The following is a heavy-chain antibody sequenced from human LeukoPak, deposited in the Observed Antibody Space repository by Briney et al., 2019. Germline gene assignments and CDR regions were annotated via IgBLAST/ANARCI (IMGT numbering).Heavy chain of an antibody. CDR1: GGTLRSYV. V-gene: IGHV1-69*05. Sequence: ASVKVSCKASGGTLRSYVLSWVRQAPGQGLEWMGGIIPVFGTVKYAQKYQGRVTITTDESTSTAYMEVTSLRSEDTAVYYCSRHAGYNWKDAIDYWGQGTLVTVSS. J-gene: IGHJ4*02. CDR3: SRHAGYNWKDAIDY. CDR2: IIPVFGTV. D-gene: IGHD1-20*01.